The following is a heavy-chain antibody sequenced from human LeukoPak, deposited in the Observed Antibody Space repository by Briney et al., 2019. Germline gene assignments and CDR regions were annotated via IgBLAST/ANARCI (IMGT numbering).Heavy chain of an antibody. J-gene: IGHJ4*02. V-gene: IGHV3-30*03. CDR1: GFTFSSYG. D-gene: IGHD4-17*01. CDR3: ARVRPNDYGDWEGFDY. CDR2: ISYDGSNK. Sequence: GGSLRLSCAASGFTFSSYGMHWVRQAPGKGLEWVAVISYDGSNKYYADSVKGRFTISRDNSKNTLYLQMNSLRAEDTAVYYCARVRPNDYGDWEGFDYWGQGTLVTVSS.